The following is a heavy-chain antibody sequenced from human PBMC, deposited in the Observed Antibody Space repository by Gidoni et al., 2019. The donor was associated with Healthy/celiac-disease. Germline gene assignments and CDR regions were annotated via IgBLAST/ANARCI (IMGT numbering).Heavy chain of an antibody. CDR1: GFTFSSYG. J-gene: IGHJ4*02. CDR3: AKDRGQQLVRGYFDY. Sequence: QVQLVESGGGVVQPGRSLRLSCAASGFTFSSYGMHWVRQAPGKGLEWVEVISYDGSNKYYADSVKGRFTISRDNSKNTLYLQMNSLRAEDTAVYYCAKDRGQQLVRGYFDYWGQGTLVTVSS. CDR2: ISYDGSNK. D-gene: IGHD6-13*01. V-gene: IGHV3-30*18.